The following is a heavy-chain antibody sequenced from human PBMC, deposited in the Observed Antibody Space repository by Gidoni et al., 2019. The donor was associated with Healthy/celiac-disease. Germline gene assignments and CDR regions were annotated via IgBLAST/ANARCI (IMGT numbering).Heavy chain of an antibody. J-gene: IGHJ6*02. Sequence: EVKKPGASVKVSCKASGYTFTSYAMHWVRQAPGQRLEWMGWINAVNGNTKYSQKFQGRVTITRDTSASTAYMELSSLRSEDTAVYYCARVKVATPSVSYASDYYYGMDVWGQGTTVTVSS. CDR3: ARVKVATPSVSYASDYYYGMDV. D-gene: IGHD1-26*01. CDR2: INAVNGNT. V-gene: IGHV1-3*01. CDR1: GYTFTSYA.